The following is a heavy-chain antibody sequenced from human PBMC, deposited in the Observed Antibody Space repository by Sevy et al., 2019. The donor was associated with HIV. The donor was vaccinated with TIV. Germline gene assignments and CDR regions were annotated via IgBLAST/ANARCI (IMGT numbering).Heavy chain of an antibody. Sequence: GGSLRLSCAASGFTFSSYGMHWVRQAPGKGPEWVALIWFDGSNTYYADSVKGRFTISRDIAKNTLNLQMNSLRGEDTAVYYCARDLEFYDNGDYGPAFMPDYWGQGTLVTVSS. CDR2: IWFDGSNT. J-gene: IGHJ4*02. CDR1: GFTFSSYG. V-gene: IGHV3-33*01. CDR3: ARDLEFYDNGDYGPAFMPDY. D-gene: IGHD4-17*01.